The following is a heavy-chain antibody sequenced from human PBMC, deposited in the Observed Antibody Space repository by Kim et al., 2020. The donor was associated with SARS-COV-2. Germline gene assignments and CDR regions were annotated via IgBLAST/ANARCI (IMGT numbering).Heavy chain of an antibody. V-gene: IGHV1-2*02. D-gene: IGHD3-22*01. CDR1: GYTFTGYY. CDR3: ARLYRSDDSSGGAQH. Sequence: ASVKVSCKASGYTFTGYYMHWVRQAPGQGLEWMGWINPNSGGTNYAQKFQGRVTMTRDTSISTAYMELSRLRSDDTAVYYCARLYRSDDSSGGAQHWGQGTLVTVSS. CDR2: INPNSGGT. J-gene: IGHJ1*01.